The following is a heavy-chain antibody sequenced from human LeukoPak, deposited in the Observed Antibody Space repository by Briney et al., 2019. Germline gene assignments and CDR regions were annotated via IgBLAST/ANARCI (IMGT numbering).Heavy chain of an antibody. CDR3: ARLLNDYGDYEGYYFDY. V-gene: IGHV4-34*01. Sequence: SETLSLTCAVYGGSFSGYYWSWIRQPPGKGLEWIGEINHSGSTNYNPSLKSRVTISVDTSKNQFSLKLSSVTAADTAVYYCARLLNDYGDYEGYYFDYWGQGTLVTVSS. CDR2: INHSGST. D-gene: IGHD4-17*01. CDR1: GGSFSGYY. J-gene: IGHJ4*02.